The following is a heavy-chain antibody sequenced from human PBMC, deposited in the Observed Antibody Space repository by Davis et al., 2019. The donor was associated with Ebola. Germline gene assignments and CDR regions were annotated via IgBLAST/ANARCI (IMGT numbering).Heavy chain of an antibody. CDR3: TRDQRPPYCSGGNCYPYWYFDL. D-gene: IGHD2-15*01. V-gene: IGHV3-7*01. CDR2: IKQDESEK. CDR1: GFTFSDYW. J-gene: IGHJ2*01. Sequence: GGSLRLSCAASGFTFSDYWMIWIRQAPGKGPAWLANIKQDESEKYYVDSVKGRFTISRDNAKNSLYLQLNSLRAEDTAMYFCTRDQRPPYCSGGNCYPYWYFDLWGRGTLVTVSS.